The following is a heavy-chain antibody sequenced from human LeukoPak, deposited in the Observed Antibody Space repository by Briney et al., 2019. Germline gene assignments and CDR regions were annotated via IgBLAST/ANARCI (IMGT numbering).Heavy chain of an antibody. V-gene: IGHV3-48*04. CDR2: ISSGSDII. CDR1: GFTFSTYS. CDR3: AREVGPVDY. J-gene: IGHJ4*02. D-gene: IGHD1-26*01. Sequence: GGSLRLSCAASGFTFSTYSMNWVRQAPGKGLEWVSYISSGSDIIYYADSVKGRFSISRDNAKNALYLQMNNLRAEDTAVYYCAREVGPVDYWGQGALVTVSS.